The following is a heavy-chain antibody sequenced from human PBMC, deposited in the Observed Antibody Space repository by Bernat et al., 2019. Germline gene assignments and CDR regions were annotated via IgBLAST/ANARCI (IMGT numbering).Heavy chain of an antibody. V-gene: IGHV3-30*01. D-gene: IGHD6-6*01. J-gene: IGHJ4*02. CDR3: ARECSSSSGPRNYFDY. CDR2: ISYEGSNK. Sequence: QVQLVESGGGVVQPGRSLRLSCAASGFTFSSYAMHWVRQAPGKGLEWVAVISYEGSNKYYADSVKGRFTISRDNSKNTLYLQMNSLRAEDTAVYYCARECSSSSGPRNYFDYWGQGTLVTVSS. CDR1: GFTFSSYA.